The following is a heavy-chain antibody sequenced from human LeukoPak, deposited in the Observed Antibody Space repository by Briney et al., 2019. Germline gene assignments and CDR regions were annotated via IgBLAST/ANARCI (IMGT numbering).Heavy chain of an antibody. J-gene: IGHJ6*03. CDR2: ISYDGSNK. D-gene: IGHD3-10*01. Sequence: GRSLRLSCAASGFTFSSYATHWVRQAPGKGLEWVAVISYDGSNKYYADSVKGRFTISRDNSKNTLYLQMNSLRAEDTAVYYCAKDRYYGSGSYYNYYYYYMDVWGKGTTVTISS. CDR1: GFTFSSYA. V-gene: IGHV3-30-3*01. CDR3: AKDRYYGSGSYYNYYYYYMDV.